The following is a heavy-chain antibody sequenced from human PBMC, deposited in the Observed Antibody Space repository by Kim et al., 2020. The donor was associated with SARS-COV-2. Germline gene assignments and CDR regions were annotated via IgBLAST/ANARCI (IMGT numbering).Heavy chain of an antibody. Sequence: SETLSLTCTVSGGSISSSSYYWGWIRQPPGKGLEWIGSIYYSGSTYYNPSLKSRVTISVDTSKNQFSLKLSSVTAADTAVYYCARSVLGYCSSTSCYGWYNYIDYWGQGTLVAVSA. CDR2: IYYSGST. CDR1: GGSISSSSYY. V-gene: IGHV4-39*01. D-gene: IGHD2-2*01. CDR3: ARSVLGYCSSTSCYGWYNYIDY. J-gene: IGHJ4*02.